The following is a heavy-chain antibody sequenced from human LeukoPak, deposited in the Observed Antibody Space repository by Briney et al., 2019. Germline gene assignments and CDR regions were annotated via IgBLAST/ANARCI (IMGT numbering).Heavy chain of an antibody. CDR2: IYSGGST. J-gene: IGHJ4*02. D-gene: IGHD6-13*01. CDR3: ARYIAAAGRYLDY. V-gene: IGHV3-66*02. CDR1: GFTVSSNY. Sequence: GGSLRLSCAASGFTVSSNYMSWVRQAPGKGLEWVSVIYSGGSTYYADSVKGRFTISRDNSKNTLYLQMNSLRAEDTAVYYCARYIAAAGRYLDYRGQGTLVTVSS.